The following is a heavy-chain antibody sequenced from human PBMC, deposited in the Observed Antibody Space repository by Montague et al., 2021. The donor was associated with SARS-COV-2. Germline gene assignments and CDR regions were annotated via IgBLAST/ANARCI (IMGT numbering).Heavy chain of an antibody. Sequence: TLSLTCTVSGGSISSGGYYWSWIRQRPGKGLEWIAYIYYSWSTYYNPSLKSRVSISADTSNNQFSLKLSSVTAADTAVYYCARARTRFSLIVVFIDTFDIWGQGTMVTVSS. CDR1: GGSISSGGYY. CDR2: IYYSWST. D-gene: IGHD3-22*01. J-gene: IGHJ3*02. CDR3: ARARTRFSLIVVFIDTFDI. V-gene: IGHV4-31*03.